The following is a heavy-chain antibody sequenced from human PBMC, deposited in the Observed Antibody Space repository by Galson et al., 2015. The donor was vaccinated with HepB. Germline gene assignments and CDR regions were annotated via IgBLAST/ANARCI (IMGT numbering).Heavy chain of an antibody. Sequence: SVKVSCKASGGTSSSYAVSWVRQAPGQGLEWMGGIIPISGTATYAQKFQGRVTITADESTNTAYMQMSSLRAEDTAVYFCGRSSELEDYGGKATPRYFFYYGMDVWGQGTTVTVSS. CDR2: IIPISGTA. V-gene: IGHV1-69*13. J-gene: IGHJ6*02. CDR1: GGTSSSYA. CDR3: GRSSELEDYGGKATPRYFFYYGMDV. D-gene: IGHD4-23*01.